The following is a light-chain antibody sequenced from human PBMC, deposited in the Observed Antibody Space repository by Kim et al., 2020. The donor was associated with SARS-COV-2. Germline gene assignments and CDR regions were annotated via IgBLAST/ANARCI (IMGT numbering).Light chain of an antibody. V-gene: IGLV3-9*01. CDR3: QVWDSSTVV. CDR2: RDT. Sequence: SEALGKKARNNCGGNNNGNKNVHWYQQKPGQAPVLVIYRDTNRPSGIPERFSGSNPGDTAPLTISKAQAGDEADYFCQVWDSSTVVFGGGTQLTVL. CDR1: NNGNKN. J-gene: IGLJ2*01.